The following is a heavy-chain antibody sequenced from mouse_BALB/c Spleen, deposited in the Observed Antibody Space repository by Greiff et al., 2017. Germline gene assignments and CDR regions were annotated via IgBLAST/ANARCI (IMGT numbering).Heavy chain of an antibody. Sequence: EVKVVESGGDLVKPGGSLKLSCAASGFTFSSYGMSWVRQTPDKRLEWVATISSGGSYTYYPDSVKGRFTISRDNAKNTLYLQMSSLKSEDTAMYYCARHPDGYSPEFAYWGQGTLVTVSA. V-gene: IGHV5-6*01. CDR3: ARHPDGYSPEFAY. CDR1: GFTFSSYG. D-gene: IGHD2-3*01. CDR2: ISSGGSYT. J-gene: IGHJ3*01.